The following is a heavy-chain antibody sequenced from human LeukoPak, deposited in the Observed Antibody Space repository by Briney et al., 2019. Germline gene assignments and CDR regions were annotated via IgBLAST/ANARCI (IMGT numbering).Heavy chain of an antibody. CDR2: INPNSGGT. D-gene: IGHD3-3*01. CDR3: ARGADFGVVMPQSGFGN. Sequence: GASVKVSCKASGYTFTGYYMHWVRQAPGQGLEWMGWINPNSGGTNYAQKFQGRVTMTRDTSISTAYMELSRLRSDDTAVYYCARGADFGVVMPQSGFGNWGQGTLVTVSS. V-gene: IGHV1-2*02. CDR1: GYTFTGYY. J-gene: IGHJ4*02.